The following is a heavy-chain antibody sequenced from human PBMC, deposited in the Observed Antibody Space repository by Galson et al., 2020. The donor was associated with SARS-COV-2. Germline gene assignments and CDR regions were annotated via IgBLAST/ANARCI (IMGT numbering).Heavy chain of an antibody. CDR1: GGSISSGNYY. CDR2: IYTSGST. V-gene: IGHV4-61*02. J-gene: IGHJ4*02. Sequence: TLSLTCTVSGGSISSGNYYWTWIRQPAGKGLEWIGRIYTSGSTNYNPSLKSRVSISVDTSKNQFSLKLSSVTAADTAVYYCAKNYDSSGYYPAGFDYWGQGTLVTVSS. D-gene: IGHD3-22*01. CDR3: AKNYDSSGYYPAGFDY.